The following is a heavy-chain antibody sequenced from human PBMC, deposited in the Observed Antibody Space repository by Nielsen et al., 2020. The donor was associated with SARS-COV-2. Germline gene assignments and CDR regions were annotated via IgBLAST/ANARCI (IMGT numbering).Heavy chain of an antibody. V-gene: IGHV3-30*04. CDR3: ARGRPLGSSSCDWCNWFDP. D-gene: IGHD6-13*01. J-gene: IGHJ5*02. Sequence: WIRQPPGKGLEWVAVISYDGSNKYYADSVKGRFTISRDNSKNTLYLQMNSLRAEDTAVYYCARGRPLGSSSCDWCNWFDPWGQGTLVTVSS. CDR2: ISYDGSNK.